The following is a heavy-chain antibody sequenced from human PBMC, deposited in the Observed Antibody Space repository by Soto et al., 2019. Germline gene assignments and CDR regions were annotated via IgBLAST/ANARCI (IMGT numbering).Heavy chain of an antibody. CDR2: IYHTGST. D-gene: IGHD6-25*01. CDR1: GGSISSYY. Sequence: QVQLQESGPGLVNPSETLSLTCTVSGGSISSYYWSWIRQPPGKGLEWIGYIYHTGSTNSNPSRQSRVTISGDTSKNQFSVKLSSVTAADGAVYYGAGAITYYCGYTRVWGKGCAVSVSS. CDR3: AGAITYYCGYTRV. J-gene: IGHJ6*01. V-gene: IGHV4-59*01.